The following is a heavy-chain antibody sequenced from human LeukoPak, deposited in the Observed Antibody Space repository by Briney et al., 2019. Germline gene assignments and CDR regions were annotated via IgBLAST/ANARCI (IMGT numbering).Heavy chain of an antibody. CDR2: ISSSGSTI. CDR1: GFTFSSYE. D-gene: IGHD3-16*01. Sequence: GGSLRLSCAASGFTFSSYEMNWVRQAPGKGLEWVSYISSSGSTIYYADSVKGRFTISRDNSKNTLYLQMNSLRAEDMAVYYCARKAVTALYYYYYYYMDVWGKGTTVTISS. V-gene: IGHV3-48*03. J-gene: IGHJ6*03. CDR3: ARKAVTALYYYYYYYMDV.